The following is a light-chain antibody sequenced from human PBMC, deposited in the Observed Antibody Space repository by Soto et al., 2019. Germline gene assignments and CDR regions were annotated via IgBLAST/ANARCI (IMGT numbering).Light chain of an antibody. CDR3: QQYNYLIT. CDR1: QGISSY. J-gene: IGKJ5*01. CDR2: AAS. Sequence: IQMTQSPSSFSASTGDRVTITCRASQGISSYLAWYQQKPGKAPKLLIYAASTLQSGVPSRFSGSGSGTDFTLTISCLQSEDFAVYYCQQYNYLITFGQGTRLEIK. V-gene: IGKV1-8*01.